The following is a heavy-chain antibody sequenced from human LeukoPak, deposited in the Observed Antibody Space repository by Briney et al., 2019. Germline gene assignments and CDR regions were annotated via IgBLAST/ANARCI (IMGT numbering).Heavy chain of an antibody. CDR2: ISYDGSNK. CDR3: AKEEGGSYYRNFDY. D-gene: IGHD1-26*01. V-gene: IGHV3-30-3*01. Sequence: GGSLRLSCAASGFTFSSYAMHWVRQAPGKGLEWVAVISYDGSNKYYADSVKGRFTTSRDNSKNTLYLQMNSLRAEDTAVYYCAKEEGGSYYRNFDYWGQGTLVTVSS. CDR1: GFTFSSYA. J-gene: IGHJ4*02.